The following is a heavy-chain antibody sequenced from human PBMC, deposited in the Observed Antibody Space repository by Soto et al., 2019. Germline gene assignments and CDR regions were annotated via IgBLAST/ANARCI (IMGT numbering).Heavy chain of an antibody. CDR1: GYTFTNYH. J-gene: IGHJ4*02. D-gene: IGHD3-3*01. CDR3: VRNSYFFGSDY. Sequence: QVQLMQSGAEVKKAGASVKVSCKASGYTFTNYHIHWVRQAPGQGLEWIGKINPGGGSTSYAQKFQGRVTVIRDTSTSTVYMELSSLRSEDTAVYYCVRNSYFFGSDYWGQGTLVTVSS. V-gene: IGHV1-46*03. CDR2: INPGGGST.